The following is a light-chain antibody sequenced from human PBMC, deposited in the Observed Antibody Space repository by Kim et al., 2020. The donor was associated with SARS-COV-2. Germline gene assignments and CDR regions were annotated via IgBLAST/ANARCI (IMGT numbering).Light chain of an antibody. CDR1: NIGSKS. CDR3: QVWDSSSDHVV. V-gene: IGLV3-21*04. J-gene: IGLJ2*01. Sequence: SYELNQPPSVSVAPGKTARITCGGNNIGSKSVHWYQQKPDQAPVLVIYYDSDRPSGIPERFSGSNSGNTATLTISRVEAGDEADYYCQVWDSSSDHVVFGGGTQLTVL. CDR2: YDS.